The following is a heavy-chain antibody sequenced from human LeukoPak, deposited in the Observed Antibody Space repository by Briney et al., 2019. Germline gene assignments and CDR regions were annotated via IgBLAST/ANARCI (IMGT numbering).Heavy chain of an antibody. D-gene: IGHD6-19*01. Sequence: GGSLRLSCAASGFTFSSYSMNWVRQAPGKGLEWVSSISSSSSYIYYADSVKGRFTISRDNAKNSLYLQMNSLRADDTAVYYCARDTYSSGGGWFDPWGQGTLVTVSS. CDR2: ISSSSSYI. J-gene: IGHJ5*02. V-gene: IGHV3-21*01. CDR1: GFTFSSYS. CDR3: ARDTYSSGGGWFDP.